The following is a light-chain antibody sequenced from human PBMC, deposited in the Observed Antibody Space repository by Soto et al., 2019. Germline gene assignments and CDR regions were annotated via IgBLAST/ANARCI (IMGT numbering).Light chain of an antibody. Sequence: EIVLTQSPATLSLSPGARATLSCRASQSVSSYLAWYQQKPGQAPRLLIYDASNRATGIPARFSGSGSGTDLTLTISSLEPEDFAVYYCQQRSNWPYTFGQGTKLEIK. V-gene: IGKV3-11*01. J-gene: IGKJ2*01. CDR3: QQRSNWPYT. CDR1: QSVSSY. CDR2: DAS.